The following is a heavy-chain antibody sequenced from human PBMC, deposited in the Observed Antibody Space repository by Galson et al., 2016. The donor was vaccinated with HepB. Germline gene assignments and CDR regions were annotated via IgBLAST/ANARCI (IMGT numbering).Heavy chain of an antibody. Sequence: QSGAEVKKPGESLRISCKGSGYSFANYWIGWVRQMPGKGLEWMGIIYPGDSDTRYSPSFQGQGTISADKSITTAYLQWSTLKASDTAMYYCARHPKRNTVVPIFKTATYYYYGMDVWGQGTTVTVSS. J-gene: IGHJ6*02. CDR2: IYPGDSDT. CDR1: GYSFANYW. D-gene: IGHD4-23*01. CDR3: ARHPKRNTVVPIFKTATYYYYGMDV. V-gene: IGHV5-51*01.